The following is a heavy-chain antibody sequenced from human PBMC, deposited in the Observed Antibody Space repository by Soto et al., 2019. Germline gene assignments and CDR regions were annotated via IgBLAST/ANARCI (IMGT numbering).Heavy chain of an antibody. D-gene: IGHD4-4*01. J-gene: IGHJ4*02. Sequence: QLQLQESGPGLVKPSETLSLTCTVSGDSSSSTSYYWGWIRQPPGKGLEWIGSIYSSGSTYYNPSLNSRVTISVDTSKNQFFLKVTSVTAADAAVYSCAGFTITTNPYFAYWGRGTLVTVSS. V-gene: IGHV4-39*01. CDR1: GDSSSSTSYY. CDR3: AGFTITTNPYFAY. CDR2: IYSSGST.